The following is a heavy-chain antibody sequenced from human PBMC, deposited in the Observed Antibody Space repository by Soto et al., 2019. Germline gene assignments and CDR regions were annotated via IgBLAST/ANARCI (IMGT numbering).Heavy chain of an antibody. D-gene: IGHD6-13*01. Sequence: PGGSLRLSCAASGFTFSDYYMSWIRQAPGKGLEWVSYISSSTYTNYADSVKGRFTISRDNAKKSLYLQMNSLRAEDTAVYYCARDFRIAAEGTSFFPDYWGQGTRVTVS. J-gene: IGHJ4*02. CDR2: ISSSTYT. CDR3: ARDFRIAAEGTSFFPDY. V-gene: IGHV3-11*05. CDR1: GFTFSDYY.